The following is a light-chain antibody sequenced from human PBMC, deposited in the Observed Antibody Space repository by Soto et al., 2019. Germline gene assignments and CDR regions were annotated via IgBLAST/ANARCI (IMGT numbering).Light chain of an antibody. Sequence: EIVLTQSPGTLSLSPGERATLSCRASQSVSSSYLAWYQQKPGQAPRLLIYGASSRATGIPDRFSGSGSGTDFTLTISRLEPEDFAVYYCQQYGSSPRHPMYTFGQGTKLEIK. CDR2: GAS. J-gene: IGKJ2*01. CDR1: QSVSSSY. V-gene: IGKV3-20*01. CDR3: QQYGSSPRHPMYT.